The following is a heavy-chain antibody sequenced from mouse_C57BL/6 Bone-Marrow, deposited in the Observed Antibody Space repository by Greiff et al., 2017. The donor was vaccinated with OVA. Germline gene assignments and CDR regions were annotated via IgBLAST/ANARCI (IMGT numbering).Heavy chain of an antibody. CDR3: AREILRRDYYAMDY. CDR2: IDPSDSYT. V-gene: IGHV1-50*01. Sequence: QVQLQQSGAELVKPGASVKLSCKASGYTFTSYWMQWVKQRPGQGLEWIGEIDPSDSYTNYNQKFKGKATLTVDTSSSTASMQLSSLTSEDSAVYYCAREILRRDYYAMDYWGQGTSVTVSS. J-gene: IGHJ4*01. CDR1: GYTFTSYW. D-gene: IGHD2-4*01.